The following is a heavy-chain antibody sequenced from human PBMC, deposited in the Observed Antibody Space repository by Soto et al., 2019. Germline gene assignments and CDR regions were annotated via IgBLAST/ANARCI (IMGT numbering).Heavy chain of an antibody. Sequence: QMQLQESGPGLVKPSETLSLTCTVSGGSISSYYWGWIRQPPGKGLEWIGSIYYSGSTFYNPSLKSRVTISVDTSNNQFSLKLSSVTAADTAVYFCARRGSGSWYFDYWGQGTLVTVSS. J-gene: IGHJ4*02. CDR2: IYYSGST. V-gene: IGHV4-39*01. CDR1: GGSISSYY. CDR3: ARRGSGSWYFDY. D-gene: IGHD6-13*01.